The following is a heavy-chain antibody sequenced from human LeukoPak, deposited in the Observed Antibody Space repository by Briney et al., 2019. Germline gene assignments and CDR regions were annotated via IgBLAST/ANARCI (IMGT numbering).Heavy chain of an antibody. CDR2: INPSGGST. J-gene: IGHJ5*02. Sequence: GASVKDSCKSSVYTFTSYYMHWVRQAPGQGLEWMGIINPSGGSTSYAQKFQGRVTMTRDMSTSTVYMELSSLRSEHTAVYYCARDKLSHELKTHLNWFDPWGQGTLVTVSS. CDR1: VYTFTSYY. D-gene: IGHD1-26*01. CDR3: ARDKLSHELKTHLNWFDP. V-gene: IGHV1-46*01.